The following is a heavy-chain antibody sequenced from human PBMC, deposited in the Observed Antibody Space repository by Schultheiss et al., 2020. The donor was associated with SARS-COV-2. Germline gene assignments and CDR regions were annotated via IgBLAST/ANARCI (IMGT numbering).Heavy chain of an antibody. CDR3: ATRYVLRFLEWLPFDY. V-gene: IGHV1-24*01. CDR2: FDPEDGET. J-gene: IGHJ4*02. CDR1: GYTLTELS. D-gene: IGHD3-3*01. Sequence: ASVKVSCKVSGYTLTELSMHWVRQAPGKELEWMGGFDPEDGETIYAQKFQGRVTMTEDTSTDTAYMELSSLRSEDTAVYYCATRYVLRFLEWLPFDYWGQGTLVTVSS.